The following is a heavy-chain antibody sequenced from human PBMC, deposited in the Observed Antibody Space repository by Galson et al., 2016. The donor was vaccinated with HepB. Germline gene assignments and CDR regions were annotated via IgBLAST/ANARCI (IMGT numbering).Heavy chain of an antibody. CDR2: NYPVASNA. CDR1: GFNFSSHW. V-gene: IGHV5-51*01. CDR3: AKKRAGYNY. D-gene: IGHD5-24*01. Sequence: QSGAEVKKPGESLTISCKTSGFNFSSHWIGWVRQVPGKGLEWMGINYPVASNAAHSASFQGPVITPAYKSISTAYLQWSSLKASDTAMYYCAKKRAGYNYWGQGTLVTVSS. J-gene: IGHJ4*02.